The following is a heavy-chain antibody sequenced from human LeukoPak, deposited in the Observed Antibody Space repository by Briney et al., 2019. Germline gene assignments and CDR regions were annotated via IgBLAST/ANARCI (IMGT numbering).Heavy chain of an antibody. CDR1: GGSISSSSYY. J-gene: IGHJ4*02. V-gene: IGHV4-39*01. Sequence: PSETLSLTCTASGGSISSSSYYWGWIRQPPGKGLEWIGSIYYSGSTYYNPSLKIRVTMSVDTSKNQFSLKLSSVTAADTAVYFCARSESIYYYGSGTYLALYWGQGTLVTVSS. D-gene: IGHD3-10*01. CDR2: IYYSGST. CDR3: ARSESIYYYGSGTYLALY.